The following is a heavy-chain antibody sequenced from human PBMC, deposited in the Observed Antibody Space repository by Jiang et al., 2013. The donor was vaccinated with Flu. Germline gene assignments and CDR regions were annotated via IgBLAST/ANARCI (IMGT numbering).Heavy chain of an antibody. Sequence: RLSCAASGFTFSSYAMHWVRQAPGKGLEWVAVISYEGSNKYYADSVKGRFTISRDNSKSTLYLQMNSLRSEDTAVYYCARDQAYYYDTSVYYYGRSPLDYWGQGTLVIVSS. J-gene: IGHJ4*02. D-gene: IGHD3-22*01. V-gene: IGHV3-30-3*01. CDR2: ISYEGSNK. CDR3: ARDQAYYYDTSVYYYGRSPLDY. CDR1: GFTFSSYA.